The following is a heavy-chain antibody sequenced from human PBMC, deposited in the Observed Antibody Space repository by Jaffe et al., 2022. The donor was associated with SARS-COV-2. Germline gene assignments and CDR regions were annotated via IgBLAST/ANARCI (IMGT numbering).Heavy chain of an antibody. V-gene: IGHV1-3*01. D-gene: IGHD3-10*01. CDR2: INAGNGDT. J-gene: IGHJ4*02. Sequence: QVQLVQSGAEVKKPGASVTLSCKASGYTFTSYAIHWVRQAPGQRFEWMGWINAGNGDTTYSQSFQGRVSITRDTSASTAYMEVSSLRSEDTAVYFCARGDEGGMIRGPSPPDYWGQGTLVTVSS. CDR3: ARGDEGGMIRGPSPPDY. CDR1: GYTFTSYA.